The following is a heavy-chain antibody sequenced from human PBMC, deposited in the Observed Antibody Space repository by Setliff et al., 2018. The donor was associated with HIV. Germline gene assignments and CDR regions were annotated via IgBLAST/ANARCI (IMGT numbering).Heavy chain of an antibody. D-gene: IGHD2-2*01. CDR2: IYPGDSDT. V-gene: IGHV5-51*01. Sequence: GESLKTSCKGPGYSFTSYWIGWVRQMPGKGLEWMGIIYPGDSDTRYSPSFQGQVTISADKTMRTSNLEWSSLKAADTALYYCSRGSSTVNYYHYGLDVWGQGTTVTVSS. J-gene: IGHJ6*02. CDR1: GYSFTSYW. CDR3: SRGSSTVNYYHYGLDV.